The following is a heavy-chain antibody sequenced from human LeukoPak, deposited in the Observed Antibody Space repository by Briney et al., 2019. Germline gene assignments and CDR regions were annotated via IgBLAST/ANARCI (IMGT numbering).Heavy chain of an antibody. CDR2: IYYSGST. CDR1: GGSISSGGYY. CDR3: ARGVGEHGMDV. Sequence: PSQTLSLTCTVSGGSISSGGYYWSWIRQHPGQGLEWIGNIYYSGSTHYSPSLKSRLIISMDTSKNLFSLRLSSMTAADTAVYSCARGVGEHGMDVWGQGTTVTVTS. J-gene: IGHJ6*02. V-gene: IGHV4-31*03. D-gene: IGHD4-17*01.